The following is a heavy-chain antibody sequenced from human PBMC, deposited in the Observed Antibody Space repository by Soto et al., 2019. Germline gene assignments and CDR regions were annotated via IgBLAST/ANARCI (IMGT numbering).Heavy chain of an antibody. CDR1: GFTFSSYT. CDR2: ISSSSSYI. J-gene: IGHJ4*02. Sequence: GGSLRLSCAASGFTFSSYTMNWVRQAPGKGLEWVSSISSSSSYIYYTDSLKGRFTISRDNAKNSLYLQMNSLRAEDTAVYYCASNTPADYWGQGTLVTVSS. D-gene: IGHD2-15*01. CDR3: ASNTPADY. V-gene: IGHV3-21*01.